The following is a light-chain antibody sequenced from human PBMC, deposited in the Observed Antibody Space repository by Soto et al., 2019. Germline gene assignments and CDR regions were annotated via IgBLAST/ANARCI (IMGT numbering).Light chain of an antibody. Sequence: QSVLTQSPSASASLGASVKLTCTLSSGHSSYAIAWHQQQPEKGPRYLMKLNSDGSHSKGDGIPDRFSGSSSATERYLTISSLQSEDEADYYGQTWSTGIRVFGGGTKLTVL. CDR1: SGHSSYA. CDR3: QTWSTGIRV. J-gene: IGLJ3*02. V-gene: IGLV4-69*01. CDR2: LNSDGSH.